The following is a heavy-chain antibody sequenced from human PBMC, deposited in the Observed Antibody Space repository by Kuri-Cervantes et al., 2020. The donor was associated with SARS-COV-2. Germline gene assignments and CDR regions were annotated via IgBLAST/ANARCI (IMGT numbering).Heavy chain of an antibody. J-gene: IGHJ6*03. Sequence: GESLKISCAASGFTFSSDAMHWVRQAPGKGLEWVANIKQGGSEKYYVESVKGRFTSSRANAKNSLYLQMNSLRAEDTAVYYCAKFLVRAAQGVLAWGPKSTYKYYHMDVWAKGTTVTVSS. CDR3: AKFLVRAAQGVLAWGPKSTYKYYHMDV. CDR1: GFTFSSDA. CDR2: IKQGGSEK. D-gene: IGHD3-16*02. V-gene: IGHV3-7*03.